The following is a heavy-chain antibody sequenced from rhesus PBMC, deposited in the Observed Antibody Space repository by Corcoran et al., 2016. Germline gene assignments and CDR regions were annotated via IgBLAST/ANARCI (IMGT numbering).Heavy chain of an antibody. J-gene: IGHJ6*01. CDR3: ARDLDYSVGGGLDS. D-gene: IGHD3-16*01. CDR1: GGSISDSYR. Sequence: QVQLQESGPGLVKPSETLSLTCAVSGGSISDSYRWSWIRHPPGKGLEWIGYIDGCSTSSHYNPTLKIRVTISKDTSKNQFSLKLSSVTAADTAVYYCARDLDYSVGGGLDSWGQGVVVTVSS. CDR2: IDGCSTSS. V-gene: IGHV4S10*01.